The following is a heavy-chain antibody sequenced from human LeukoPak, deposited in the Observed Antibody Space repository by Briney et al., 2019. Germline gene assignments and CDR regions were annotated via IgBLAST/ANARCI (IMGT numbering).Heavy chain of an antibody. CDR1: GYTFTGYY. J-gene: IGHJ4*02. CDR2: INPNSGGT. Sequence: ASVKVSCKASGYTFTGYYMHWVRQAPGQGLEWMGWINPNSGGTNYAQKFQGRVTMTRDTSISTAYMELSRLRSDDTAVYYCARVRCSGGSCYHRIFDYWGQGTLVTVSS. CDR3: ARVRCSGGSCYHRIFDY. V-gene: IGHV1-2*02. D-gene: IGHD2-15*01.